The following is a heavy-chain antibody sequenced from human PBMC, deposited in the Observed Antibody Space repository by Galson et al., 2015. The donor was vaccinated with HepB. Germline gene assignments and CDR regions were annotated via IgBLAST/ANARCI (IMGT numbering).Heavy chain of an antibody. D-gene: IGHD3-22*01. CDR1: GFTFNNYA. Sequence: SLRLSCAASGFTFNNYAMSWVRQAPGKGLEWVSAISGSGSSTYYADSVKGRFTISRDNSKNTPYLQMNSLRADDTAVFYCASRPHAYYYESSGYYPQYWGQGTLVTVSS. CDR2: ISGSGSST. J-gene: IGHJ4*02. CDR3: ASRPHAYYYESSGYYPQY. V-gene: IGHV3-23*01.